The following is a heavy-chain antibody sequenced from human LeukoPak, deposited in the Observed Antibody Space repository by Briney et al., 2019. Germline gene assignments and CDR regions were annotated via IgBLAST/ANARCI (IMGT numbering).Heavy chain of an antibody. CDR2: IRTTNEGGTT. J-gene: IGHJ4*02. CDR1: DSTFTNLW. CDR3: ATGRGFYYEH. Sequence: GGSLRLSCAASDSTFTNLWMNWISQAPGKGLEWVGLIRTTNEGGTTDYAAPIKGRFTISRDDSRNMFHLQMNSLRTEDTAVYYCATGRGFYYEHWGQGTLVPVSS. V-gene: IGHV3-15*07. D-gene: IGHD3-16*01.